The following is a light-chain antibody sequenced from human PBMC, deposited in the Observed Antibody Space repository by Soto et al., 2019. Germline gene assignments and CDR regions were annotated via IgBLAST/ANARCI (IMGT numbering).Light chain of an antibody. CDR1: SSDVGGYNF. V-gene: IGLV2-14*03. CDR2: DVS. Sequence: QSALTQPASVSGSPGQSITISCTGSSSDVGGYNFVSWYQQHPGKAPKLMIYDVSNRPSGVSNPFSGSKSGNTASLTISGLQAEDEADYYCSSFTGSSALRVVFGGGTQGNVL. J-gene: IGLJ2*01. CDR3: SSFTGSSALRVV.